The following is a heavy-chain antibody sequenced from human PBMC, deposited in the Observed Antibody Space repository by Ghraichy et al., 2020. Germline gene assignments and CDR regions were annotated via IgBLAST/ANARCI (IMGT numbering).Heavy chain of an antibody. V-gene: IGHV4-59*08. D-gene: IGHD6-19*01. CDR2: IHYSGAC. CDR1: GGSISGYY. J-gene: IGHJ4*02. CDR3: ARHMADGWWVFDR. Sequence: SETPSLTCTVSGGSISGYYWSWIRQSPGKGLDWIAYIHYSGACNYNPSLKSRATILVDTSKNQFSLRLNSVTAADTAVYYCARHMADGWWVFDRWGQGILVTVSS.